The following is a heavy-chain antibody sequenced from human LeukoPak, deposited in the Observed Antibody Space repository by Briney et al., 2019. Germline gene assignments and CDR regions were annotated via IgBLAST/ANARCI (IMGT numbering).Heavy chain of an antibody. J-gene: IGHJ4*02. CDR3: ARERYYDSSGFHDY. CDR1: GFTFSNAW. CDR2: ISSSSSTI. Sequence: PGGSLRLSCAASGFTFSNAWMSWVRQAPGKGLEWVSYISSSSSTIYYADSVKGRFTISRDNAKNSLYLQMNSLRAEDAAVYYCARERYYDSSGFHDYWGQGTQVTVSS. V-gene: IGHV3-48*01. D-gene: IGHD3-22*01.